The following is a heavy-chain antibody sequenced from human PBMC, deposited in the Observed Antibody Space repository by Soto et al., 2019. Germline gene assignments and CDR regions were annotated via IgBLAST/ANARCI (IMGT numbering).Heavy chain of an antibody. J-gene: IGHJ6*03. D-gene: IGHD5-12*01. V-gene: IGHV3-7*01. Sequence: SCEPRGLTFSRSWLSRDRQAQGKGLEWVANIKQDGSEKYYVDSVKGRFTISRDNAKNSLYLQMNSLRDEDTAVYYCASDYSRKGLPYFCYYLEVWGKGTSVTVSS. CDR1: GLTFSRSW. CDR2: IKQDGSEK. CDR3: ASDYSRKGLPYFCYYLEV.